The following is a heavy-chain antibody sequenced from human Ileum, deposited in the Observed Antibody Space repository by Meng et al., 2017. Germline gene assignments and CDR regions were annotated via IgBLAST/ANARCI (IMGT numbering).Heavy chain of an antibody. V-gene: IGHV3-33*01. CDR1: GIPFSASG. D-gene: IGHD5-18*01. J-gene: IGHJ5*02. Sequence: GWGAGVVSPGTSLSLSCAASGIPFSASGMHWVRQAPGKGLEWVAMIWSDGRSQYYSDSVKGRFTISRDNSKNMVYLQMSGLRAEDTALYYCARDKGVTALDQWGQGSLVTVSS. CDR2: IWSDGRSQ. CDR3: ARDKGVTALDQ.